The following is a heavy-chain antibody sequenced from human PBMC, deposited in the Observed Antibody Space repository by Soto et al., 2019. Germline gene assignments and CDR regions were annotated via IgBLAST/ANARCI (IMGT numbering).Heavy chain of an antibody. Sequence: EVQLLESGGGLVQPGGSLRLSCAASGFTFSSYAMSWVRQAPGKGLEWVSAISGSGGSTYYADSVKGRFTISRDNSKNTLYLQMNSLRAEDTAVYYCAKIPHSSSWYLDAFDIWGQGTMVTVSP. CDR2: ISGSGGST. D-gene: IGHD6-13*01. CDR1: GFTFSSYA. V-gene: IGHV3-23*01. CDR3: AKIPHSSSWYLDAFDI. J-gene: IGHJ3*02.